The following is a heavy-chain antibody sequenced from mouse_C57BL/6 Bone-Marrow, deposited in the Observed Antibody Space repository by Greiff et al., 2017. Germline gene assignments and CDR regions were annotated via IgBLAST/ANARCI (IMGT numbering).Heavy chain of an antibody. J-gene: IGHJ4*01. CDR2: INPSTGGT. V-gene: IGHV1-42*01. CDR3: ARGGWSYAMDY. Sequence: EVQLQQSGPELVKPGASVKISCKATGYSFTGYYMNWVKQSPEKSLEWIGEINPSTGGTTYNQKFKAKATLTVEKSTSTAYMQLKSLTSEDSAVYYCARGGWSYAMDYWGQGTSVTVSS. D-gene: IGHD2-3*01. CDR1: GYSFTGYY.